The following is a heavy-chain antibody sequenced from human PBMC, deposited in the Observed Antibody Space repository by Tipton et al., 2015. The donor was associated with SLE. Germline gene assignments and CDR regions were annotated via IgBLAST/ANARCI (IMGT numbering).Heavy chain of an antibody. CDR3: ARVSGSYLYYYYYYYMDV. CDR1: GGSFSGYY. D-gene: IGHD1-26*01. Sequence: LRLSCAVYGGSFSGYYWSWIRQPPGKGPEWIGEINHSGSTNYNPSLKSRVTISVDTSKNQFSLKLSSVTAADTAVYFCARVSGSYLYYYYYYYMDVWGKGTTVTVSS. V-gene: IGHV4-34*01. CDR2: INHSGST. J-gene: IGHJ6*03.